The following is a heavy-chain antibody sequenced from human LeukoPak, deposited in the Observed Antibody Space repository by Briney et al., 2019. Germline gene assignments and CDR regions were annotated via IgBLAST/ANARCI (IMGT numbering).Heavy chain of an antibody. CDR2: VTPSGDST. V-gene: IGHV1-46*01. Sequence: ASVTVSCKPSGYTFTSYNMHWVRQAPGQGLEWMGIVTPSGDSTSYAQKFQGRVTMTRDTSTSTVYIDLSSPRSEDTAVYYCARDSSSWAFDYWGQGTQVTVSS. CDR1: GYTFTSYN. D-gene: IGHD6-13*01. CDR3: ARDSSSWAFDY. J-gene: IGHJ4*02.